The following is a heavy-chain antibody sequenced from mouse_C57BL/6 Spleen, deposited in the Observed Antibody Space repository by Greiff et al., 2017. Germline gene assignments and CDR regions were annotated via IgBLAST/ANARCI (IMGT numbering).Heavy chain of an antibody. CDR1: GFNIKDYY. D-gene: IGHD1-1*01. Sequence: VQLQQSGAELVRPGASVKLSCTASGFNIKDYYMHWVKQRPEQGLEWIGRIDPEDGDTEYAPKFQGKATMTADTSSNTAYLQLSSLTSDDTAVYYCTAGITTVVGDYWGQGTTLTVSS. CDR3: TAGITTVVGDY. CDR2: IDPEDGDT. J-gene: IGHJ2*01. V-gene: IGHV14-1*01.